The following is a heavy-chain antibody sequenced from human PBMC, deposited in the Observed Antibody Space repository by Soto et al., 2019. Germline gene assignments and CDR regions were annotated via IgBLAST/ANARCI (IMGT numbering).Heavy chain of an antibody. J-gene: IGHJ5*02. CDR1: GGSISNYY. CDR3: AREDSSGYYNWFDP. D-gene: IGHD3-22*01. CDR2: IYDSGST. V-gene: IGHV4-59*01. Sequence: PSETLSLTCTVSGGSISNYYWSWIRQPPGKGLEWIGYIYDSGSTDYNPSLKSRVTISVDTSKNQFSLRLSSVTAADTAVYYCAREDSSGYYNWFDPWGQGTLVTVSS.